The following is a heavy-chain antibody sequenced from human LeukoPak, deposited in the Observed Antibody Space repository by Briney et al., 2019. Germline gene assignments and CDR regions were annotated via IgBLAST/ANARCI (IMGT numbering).Heavy chain of an antibody. Sequence: GGSLRLSCAASGFTFSSYWMSWVRQAPGKGLEWVSYISSSGSTIYYADSVKGRFTISRDNAKNSLYLQMNSLRAEDTAVYYCARASVGSWGIQLWFFDYWGQGTLVTVSS. V-gene: IGHV3-48*04. CDR3: ARASVGSWGIQLWFFDY. CDR1: GFTFSSYW. CDR2: ISSSGSTI. J-gene: IGHJ4*02. D-gene: IGHD5-18*01.